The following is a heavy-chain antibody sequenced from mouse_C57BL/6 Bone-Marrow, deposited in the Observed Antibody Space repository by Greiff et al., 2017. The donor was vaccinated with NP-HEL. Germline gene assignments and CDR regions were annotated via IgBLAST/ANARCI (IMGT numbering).Heavy chain of an antibody. V-gene: IGHV1-18*01. D-gene: IGHD4-1*01. CDR3: ARRLGPHYYAMDY. CDR2: INPNTGGT. CDR1: GYTFTDYN. Sequence: VQLQQSGPELVKPGASVKIPCKASGYTFTDYNMDWVKPSHGKSLEWIGDINPNTGGTIYNQKFKGKATLTVEKYSSTAYMELRSLTSEDTAVYYCARRLGPHYYAMDYWGQGTSVTVSS. J-gene: IGHJ4*01.